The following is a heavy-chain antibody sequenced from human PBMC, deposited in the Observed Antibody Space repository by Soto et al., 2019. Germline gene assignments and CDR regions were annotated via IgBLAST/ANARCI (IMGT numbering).Heavy chain of an antibody. Sequence: SETLSLTCAASGYSISTVYVWAWIRQPQGEGLEWLGTTYYGASSYYNPSLRRRITILLDASTNLWSLKLSAVTAADTAVYFCVRVAGSASWYETDSWGQGILVTVSS. CDR1: GYSISTVYV. V-gene: IGHV4-38-2*01. J-gene: IGHJ4*02. D-gene: IGHD6-13*01. CDR2: TYYGASS. CDR3: VRVAGSASWYETDS.